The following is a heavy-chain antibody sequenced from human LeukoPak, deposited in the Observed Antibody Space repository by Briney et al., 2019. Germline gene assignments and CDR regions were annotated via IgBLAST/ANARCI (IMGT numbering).Heavy chain of an antibody. Sequence: SETLSLTCTVSGGSISSSSYYWGWIRQPPGKGLEWIGSIYYSGSTYYNPSLKSRVTISVDTSKNQFSLKLSSVTAADTAVYYCASRAKFCSGGSCYSGSDVFDIWAKGKRVTVSS. D-gene: IGHD2-15*01. CDR1: GGSISSSSYY. J-gene: IGHJ3*02. CDR3: ASRAKFCSGGSCYSGSDVFDI. V-gene: IGHV4-39*07. CDR2: IYYSGST.